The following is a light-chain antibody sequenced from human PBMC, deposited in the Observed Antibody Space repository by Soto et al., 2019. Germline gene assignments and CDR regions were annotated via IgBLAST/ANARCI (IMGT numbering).Light chain of an antibody. CDR1: QSVSSN. Sequence: EIVMTQSPATLSVSPGERATLSCRASQSVSSNLAWYQQNPGQAPRLLIYGASTRATGIPARFSGSGSGTEFTLTISSLQSEDFAVYYCQQYRTFGQGTTVEI. J-gene: IGKJ1*01. CDR2: GAS. CDR3: QQYRT. V-gene: IGKV3-15*01.